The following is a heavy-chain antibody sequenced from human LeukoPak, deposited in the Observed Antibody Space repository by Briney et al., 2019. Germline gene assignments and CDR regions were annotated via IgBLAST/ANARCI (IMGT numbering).Heavy chain of an antibody. V-gene: IGHV1-2*02. CDR2: INPDSGGT. CDR3: ARDGDYGTGSYYRGCIDS. CDR1: GYTFTGYY. D-gene: IGHD3-10*01. J-gene: IGHJ4*02. Sequence: ASVKVSCTASGYTFTGYYMHWVRQAPGQGLEWMGWINPDSGGTNNAQKFQGRVTMTRDTSISTAYMELSRLRSDDTAVYYCARDGDYGTGSYYRGCIDSWGQGTPVTVSP.